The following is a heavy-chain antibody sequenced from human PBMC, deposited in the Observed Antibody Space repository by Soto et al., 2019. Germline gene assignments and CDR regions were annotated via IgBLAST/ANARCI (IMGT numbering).Heavy chain of an antibody. J-gene: IGHJ5*02. D-gene: IGHD2-15*01. V-gene: IGHV4-31*03. CDR2: IYYSGST. CDR1: GGSISSGGYY. CDR3: ARDYCSGGSCHQGHWFDP. Sequence: SETLSLTCTVSGGSISSGGYYWSWIRQHPGKGLEWIGYIYYSGSTYYNPSLKSRVTISVDTSKNQFSLKLSSVTAADTAVYYCARDYCSGGSCHQGHWFDPWGQGLLVTVSS.